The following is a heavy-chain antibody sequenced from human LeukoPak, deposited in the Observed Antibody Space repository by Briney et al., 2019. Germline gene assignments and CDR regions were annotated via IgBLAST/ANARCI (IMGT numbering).Heavy chain of an antibody. CDR2: IKQDGSEK. V-gene: IGHV3-7*01. CDR3: ARGAGITGTTFDY. CDR1: GFTFSSYA. J-gene: IGHJ4*02. Sequence: GGSLRLSCAASGFTFSSYAMSWVRQAPGKGLEWVANIKQDGSEKDYVDSVKGRFTISRDNAKNSLYLQMNSLRAEDTAVYYCARGAGITGTTFDYWGQGTLVTVSS. D-gene: IGHD1-7*01.